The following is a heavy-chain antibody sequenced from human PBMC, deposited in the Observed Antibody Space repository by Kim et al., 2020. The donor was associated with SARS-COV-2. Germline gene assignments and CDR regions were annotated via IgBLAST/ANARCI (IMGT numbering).Heavy chain of an antibody. Sequence: SVKVSCKASGGTFSSYAISWVRQAPGQGLEWMGGIIPIFGTANYAQKFQGRVTITADESTSTAYMELSSLRSEDTAVYYCARRLYDSSGYYRFADYYYYYGMDVWGQGTTVTVSS. J-gene: IGHJ6*02. D-gene: IGHD3-22*01. CDR2: IIPIFGTA. CDR1: GGTFSSYA. V-gene: IGHV1-69*13. CDR3: ARRLYDSSGYYRFADYYYYYGMDV.